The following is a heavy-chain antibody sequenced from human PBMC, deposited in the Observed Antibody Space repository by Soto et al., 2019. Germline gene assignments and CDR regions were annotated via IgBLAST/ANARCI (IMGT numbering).Heavy chain of an antibody. CDR1: GFTFSSYG. CDR2: ISYDGSNK. V-gene: IGHV3-30*18. J-gene: IGHJ4*02. CDR3: AKDSSGWPRDLDD. D-gene: IGHD6-19*01. Sequence: PGGSLRLSCAASGFTFSSYGMHWVRQAPGKGLEWVAVISYDGSNKYYADSVKGRFTISRDNSKNTLYLQMNSLRAEDTAVYYCAKDSSGWPRDLDDWGQGTLVTVSS.